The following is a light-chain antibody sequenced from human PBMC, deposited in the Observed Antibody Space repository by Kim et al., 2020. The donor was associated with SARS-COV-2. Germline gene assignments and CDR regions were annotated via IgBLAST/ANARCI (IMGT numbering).Light chain of an antibody. J-gene: IGKJ2*01. CDR3: QQYNNWPHT. Sequence: EIVMTQSPATLSVSPGERATFSCRASQSVSSNLAWFQQQPGQAPRLLIYGASTRATGIPARFSGSGSGTDFTLTISSLQSEDFAVYYCQQYNNWPHTFGQGTKLEI. CDR1: QSVSSN. V-gene: IGKV3-15*01. CDR2: GAS.